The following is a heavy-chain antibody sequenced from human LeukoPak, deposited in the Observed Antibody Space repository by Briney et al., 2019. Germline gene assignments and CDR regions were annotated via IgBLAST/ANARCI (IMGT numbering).Heavy chain of an antibody. Sequence: GGSLRLSCAVSGFTSSSYSMNWVRQAPGKELEWVSYISSSSSTIYYADSVKGRFTISRDNAKNSLYLQMNSLRAEDTAVYYCARDPSLGIAAAIHWFDPWGQGTLVTVSS. D-gene: IGHD6-13*01. J-gene: IGHJ5*02. CDR1: GFTSSSYS. CDR3: ARDPSLGIAAAIHWFDP. V-gene: IGHV3-48*01. CDR2: ISSSSSTI.